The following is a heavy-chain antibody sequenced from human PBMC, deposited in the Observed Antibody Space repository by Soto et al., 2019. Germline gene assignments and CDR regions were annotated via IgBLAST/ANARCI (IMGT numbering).Heavy chain of an antibody. Sequence: GSLRLSCAASGFTFSSYAMSWVRQAPGQGLQWVSGISVSGGSTYYGDSVKGRFTISRDNSKNTLYLQMDSLSAADTAVYYCAKEASPYGTNPFDVWGQGTMVTISS. CDR2: ISVSGGST. CDR3: AKEASPYGTNPFDV. J-gene: IGHJ3*01. D-gene: IGHD1-26*01. V-gene: IGHV3-23*02. CDR1: GFTFSSYA.